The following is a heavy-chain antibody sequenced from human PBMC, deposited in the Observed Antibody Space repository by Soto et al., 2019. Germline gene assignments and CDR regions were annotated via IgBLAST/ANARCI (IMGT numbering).Heavy chain of an antibody. D-gene: IGHD1-1*01. CDR1: GYTFTSYG. Sequence: QVHLVQSGAEVKKPGASVKVSCKGSGYTFTSYGITWVRQAPGQGLEWMGWISAHNGNTDYAQKLQGRVTVTRDTSKSPAYMELRSLRSDDTAVYYWARGRYGDYWGQGALVTVSS. V-gene: IGHV1-18*01. CDR3: ARGRYGDY. CDR2: ISAHNGNT. J-gene: IGHJ4*02.